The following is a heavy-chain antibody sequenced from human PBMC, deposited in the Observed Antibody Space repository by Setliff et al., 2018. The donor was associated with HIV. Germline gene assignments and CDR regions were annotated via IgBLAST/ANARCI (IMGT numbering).Heavy chain of an antibody. CDR3: ARDHSIGGPMAAAGTGGAFDI. D-gene: IGHD6-13*01. CDR1: GFTFSSYA. J-gene: IGHJ3*02. V-gene: IGHV3-64*02. CDR2: ISSNGGST. Sequence: QPGGSLRLSCAASGFTFSSYAMHWVRQAPGKGPEYVSAISSNGGSTYYADSVKGRFTISRDNSKNTLYLQMGSLRAEDMAVYYCARDHSIGGPMAAAGTGGAFDIWGQGTMVTVSS.